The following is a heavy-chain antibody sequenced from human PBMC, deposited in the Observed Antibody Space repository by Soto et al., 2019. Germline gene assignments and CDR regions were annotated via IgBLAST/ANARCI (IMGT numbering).Heavy chain of an antibody. CDR3: ASAKTSGTGGGTTTSFDY. D-gene: IGHD1-26*01. J-gene: IGHJ4*02. V-gene: IGHV1-2*04. Sequence: ASVKVSCKVSGYTLTELSMHWVRQAPGQGLEWMGWINPNSGGTNYAQKFQGWVTMTRDTSISTAYMELSRLRSDDTAVYYCASAKTSGTGGGTTTSFDYWGQGTLVTVS. CDR1: GYTLTELS. CDR2: INPNSGGT.